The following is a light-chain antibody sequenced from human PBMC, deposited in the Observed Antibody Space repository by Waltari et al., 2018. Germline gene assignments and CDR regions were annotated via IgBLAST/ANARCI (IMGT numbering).Light chain of an antibody. Sequence: DIVMTQSPDSLTVSLGERATINCKSTQSLLYSYTNKNYLAWYQQKPGQSPKLLIYWASTRDSGVPDRFSGSGSGTDFTLTISSLQAEDVAFYYCQQYYSTPVTFGQGTKVEMK. J-gene: IGKJ1*01. CDR2: WAS. CDR3: QQYYSTPVT. CDR1: QSLLYSYTNKNY. V-gene: IGKV4-1*01.